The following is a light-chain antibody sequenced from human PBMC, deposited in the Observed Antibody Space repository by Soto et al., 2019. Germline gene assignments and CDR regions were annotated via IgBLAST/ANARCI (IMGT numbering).Light chain of an antibody. CDR1: QSVSSN. CDR2: GAS. Sequence: EIVMTQSPATLSVSPGERATLSCRASQSVSSNLAWYQQKPGQAPRLLIYGASTRATGIPARFSGSGSGTEFTLXISSLQSEDFAIYFCQQYNNWPPDRTFGQGTKVEIK. J-gene: IGKJ1*01. V-gene: IGKV3-15*01. CDR3: QQYNNWPPDRT.